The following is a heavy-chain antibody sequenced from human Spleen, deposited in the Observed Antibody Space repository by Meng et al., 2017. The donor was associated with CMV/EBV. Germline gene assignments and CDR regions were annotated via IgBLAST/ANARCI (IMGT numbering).Heavy chain of an antibody. Sequence: SETLSLTCTVAGGSINNNNYYWGWIRQPPGKGLEWIGSIHYSGNSYFNPSLKSRATISVDTSKNQFSLRLNSVTAADTAVYYCARGIVVAYYFDYWGQGALVTVSS. J-gene: IGHJ4*02. CDR3: ARGIVVAYYFDY. CDR2: IHYSGNS. V-gene: IGHV4-39*01. CDR1: GGSINNNNYY. D-gene: IGHD2-21*01.